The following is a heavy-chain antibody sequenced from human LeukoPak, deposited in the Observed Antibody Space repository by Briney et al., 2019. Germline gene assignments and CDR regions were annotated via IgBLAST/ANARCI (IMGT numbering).Heavy chain of an antibody. V-gene: IGHV4-4*07. Sequence: YTSGSTNYNPSLKSRVTMSVDTSKNQFSLKLSSVTAADTAVYYCARGQRIAARPNDAFDIWGQGTMVTVSS. D-gene: IGHD6-6*01. J-gene: IGHJ3*02. CDR2: YTSGST. CDR3: ARGQRIAARPNDAFDI.